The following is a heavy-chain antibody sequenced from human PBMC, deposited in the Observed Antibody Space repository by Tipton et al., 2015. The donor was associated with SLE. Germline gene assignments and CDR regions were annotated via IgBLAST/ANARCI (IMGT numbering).Heavy chain of an antibody. CDR2: MSGSDSTV. CDR3: AKDAQPDHSSGYFGS. D-gene: IGHD4-11*01. Sequence: QVQLVQSGGGLVQPGGSLRLSCAASAFSVSAYHMTWVRQAPGKGLEWVSYMSGSDSTVYHADSVKGRFTISRDNAKSSLYLQMNSLRAEDTARYYCAKDAQPDHSSGYFGSWGQGTQVTVSS. J-gene: IGHJ4*02. V-gene: IGHV3-11*01. CDR1: AFSVSAYH.